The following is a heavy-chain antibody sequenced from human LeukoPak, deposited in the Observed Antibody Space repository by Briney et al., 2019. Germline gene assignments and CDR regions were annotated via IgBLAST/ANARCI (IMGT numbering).Heavy chain of an antibody. J-gene: IGHJ6*03. Sequence: ASVKVSCKASGYTFTSYGISWVRQAPGQGLECMGWISAYNGNTKYAEKLQGRVTMTTDTSTSTAYMELRSLRPVDTAVYYCARVGYCSSTSCYDYYYYYMDVWTKGPTVTVPS. CDR3: ARVGYCSSTSCYDYYYYYMDV. CDR2: ISAYNGNT. CDR1: GYTFTSYG. V-gene: IGHV1-18*01. D-gene: IGHD2-2*01.